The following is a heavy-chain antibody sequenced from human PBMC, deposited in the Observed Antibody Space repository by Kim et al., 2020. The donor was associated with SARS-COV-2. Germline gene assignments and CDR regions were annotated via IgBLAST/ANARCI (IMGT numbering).Heavy chain of an antibody. CDR3: ARYGVSAGRPPL. V-gene: IGHV4-61*09. Sequence: SETLSLTCTVSSGSIGSASYYWTWIRQPAGKGLEWIGHIYTSGLTDYNPSLKSRVTISADMSKDHFSLNLTSVTAADTALYFCARYGVSAGRPPLWGQGILVIVSS. CDR1: SGSIGSASYY. J-gene: IGHJ4*02. CDR2: IYTSGLT. D-gene: IGHD4-17*01.